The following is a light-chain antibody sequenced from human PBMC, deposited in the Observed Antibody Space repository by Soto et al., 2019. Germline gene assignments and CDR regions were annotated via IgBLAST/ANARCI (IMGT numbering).Light chain of an antibody. CDR2: GSD. V-gene: IGLV1-44*01. Sequence: QSVLTQPPSASATPGQRVAISCSGTRSNIGSNPVNWFQQLPGTAPKLLIYGSDQRPSGVPDRFSGSQSGTSASLAISGVQSEDEADYYCAAWDDSLFGQVFGGGTKVTVL. J-gene: IGLJ2*01. CDR1: RSNIGSNP. CDR3: AAWDDSLFGQV.